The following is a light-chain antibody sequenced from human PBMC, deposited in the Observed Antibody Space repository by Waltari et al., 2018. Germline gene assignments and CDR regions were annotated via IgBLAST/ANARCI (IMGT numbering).Light chain of an antibody. CDR1: KLGDKY. V-gene: IGLV3-1*01. CDR3: QVWDSSSDHV. Sequence: SYELTQPPSVSVSPGQTASITCSGDKLGDKYACWYQQKPGQSPVLVVYDDSDRPSGIPERFSGSNSGNTATLTISRVEAGDEADYYCQVWDSSSDHVFGTGTKVTVL. CDR2: DDS. J-gene: IGLJ1*01.